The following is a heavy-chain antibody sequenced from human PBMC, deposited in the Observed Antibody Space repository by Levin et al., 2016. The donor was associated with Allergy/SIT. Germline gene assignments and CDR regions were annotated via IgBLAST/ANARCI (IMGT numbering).Heavy chain of an antibody. D-gene: IGHD5-18*01. CDR1: GYSFTSYW. CDR3: ARHALYTAMVTAGYYYYGMDV. Sequence: GESLKISCKGSGYSFTSYWISWVRQMPGKGLEWMGRIDPSDSYTNYSPSFQGHVTISADKSISTAYLQWSSLKASDTAMYYCARHALYTAMVTAGYYYYGMDVWGQGTTVTVSS. J-gene: IGHJ6*02. CDR2: IDPSDSYT. V-gene: IGHV5-10-1*01.